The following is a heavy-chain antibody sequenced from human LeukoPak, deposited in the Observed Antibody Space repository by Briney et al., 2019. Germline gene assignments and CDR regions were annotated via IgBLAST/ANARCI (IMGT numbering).Heavy chain of an antibody. CDR2: MNPNSGNT. Sequence: ASVKVSCKASGGTFSSYAINWVRQATGQGLEWMGWMNPNSGNTGYAQKFQGRVTMTRNTSISTAYMELSSLRSEDTAVYYCARPLSFYGSGSYDYWGQGTLVTVSS. D-gene: IGHD3-10*01. CDR1: GGTFSSYA. J-gene: IGHJ4*02. CDR3: ARPLSFYGSGSYDY. V-gene: IGHV1-8*02.